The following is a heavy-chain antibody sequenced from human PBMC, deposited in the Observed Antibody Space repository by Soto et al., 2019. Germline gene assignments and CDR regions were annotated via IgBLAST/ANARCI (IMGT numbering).Heavy chain of an antibody. J-gene: IGHJ4*02. CDR2: ISGSGGST. CDR3: AKDLLHGGITMVRGVIRLLSSGTDFDY. V-gene: IGHV3-23*01. CDR1: GFTFSSYA. Sequence: GGSLRLSCAASGFTFSSYAMSWVRQAPGKGLEWVSAISGSGGSTYYADSVKGRFTISRDNSKNTLYLQMNSLRAEDTAVYYCAKDLLHGGITMVRGVIRLLSSGTDFDYWGQGTLVTVSS. D-gene: IGHD3-10*01.